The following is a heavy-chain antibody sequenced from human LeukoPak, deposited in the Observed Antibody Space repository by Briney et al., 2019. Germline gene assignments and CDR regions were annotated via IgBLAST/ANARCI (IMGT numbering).Heavy chain of an antibody. CDR1: GFTFNTFN. CDR2: ITSGGDYI. V-gene: IGHV3-23*01. D-gene: IGHD4-17*01. J-gene: IGHJ4*02. Sequence: GGSLRLSCAASGFTFNTFNMNWVRQAPGKGLEWVSSITSGGDYIYYADSVKGRFTISRDNSKNTLYLQMNSLRAEDTAVYYCAKRTVGDYGRNFDYWGQGTLVTVSS. CDR3: AKRTVGDYGRNFDY.